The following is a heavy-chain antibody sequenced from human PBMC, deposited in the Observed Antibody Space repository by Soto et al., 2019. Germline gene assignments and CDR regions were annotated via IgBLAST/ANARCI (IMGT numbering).Heavy chain of an antibody. CDR1: GGSVSSGSYY. CDR2: IYYSGST. J-gene: IGHJ4*02. D-gene: IGHD1-26*01. CDR3: ARTMVGARAGYFDY. V-gene: IGHV4-61*01. Sequence: PSETLSLTCTVSGGSVSSGSYYWSWIGQPPGKGLEWIGYIYYSGSTNYNPSFKSRVTISVDTSKNQFSLKLSSVTAADTAVYYCARTMVGARAGYFDYWGRGTLVTVSS.